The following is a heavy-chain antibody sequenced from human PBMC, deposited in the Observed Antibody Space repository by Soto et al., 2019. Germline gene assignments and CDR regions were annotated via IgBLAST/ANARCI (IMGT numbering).Heavy chain of an antibody. V-gene: IGHV3-30-3*01. Sequence: QVQLVESGGGVVQPGRSLRLSCAASGFTFINYDMYWVRQAPGRGLVWVAVITSDGSNRYYADSVKGRFTTSRDNSQNRLYLQVNSVRIEDTAVYYCARASCSGTTCYLVRGMGVWGQGNTVTVSS. CDR3: ARASCSGTTCYLVRGMGV. CDR2: ITSDGSNR. D-gene: IGHD2-2*01. CDR1: GFTFINYD. J-gene: IGHJ6*02.